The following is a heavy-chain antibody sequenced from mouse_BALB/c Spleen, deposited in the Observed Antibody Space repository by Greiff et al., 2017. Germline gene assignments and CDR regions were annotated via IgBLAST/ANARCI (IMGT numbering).Heavy chain of an antibody. CDR1: GYSITSGYY. Sequence: EVQLQESGPGLVKPSQSLSLTCSVTGYSITSGYYWNWIRQFPGNKLEWMGYISYDGSNNYNPSLKNRISITRDTSKNQFFLKLNSVTTEDTATYYCALLLRYYFDYWGQGTTLTVSS. D-gene: IGHD1-1*01. CDR2: ISYDGSN. V-gene: IGHV3-6*02. CDR3: ALLLRYYFDY. J-gene: IGHJ2*01.